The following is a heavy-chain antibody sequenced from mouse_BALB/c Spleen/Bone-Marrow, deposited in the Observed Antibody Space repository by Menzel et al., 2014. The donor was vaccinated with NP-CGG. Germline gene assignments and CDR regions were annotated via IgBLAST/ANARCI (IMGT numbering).Heavy chain of an antibody. J-gene: IGHJ2*01. CDR1: GFNIKDTY. CDR2: IDPANGNT. Sequence: EVKLQESGAELVKPGASVKLSCTASGFNIKDTYMHWVKQRPEQGLEWIGRIDPANGNTKYDPKFQGKATITADTSSNTAYLQLSSLTSEDTAVYYCARSGLGPPFDYWGQGTTLTVSS. CDR3: ARSGLGPPFDY. D-gene: IGHD4-1*01. V-gene: IGHV14-3*02.